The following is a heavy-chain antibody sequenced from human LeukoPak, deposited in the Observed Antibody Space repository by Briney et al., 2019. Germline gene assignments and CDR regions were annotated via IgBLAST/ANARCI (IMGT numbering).Heavy chain of an antibody. CDR2: INHSGST. CDR1: GGSFSGYY. D-gene: IGHD6-19*01. CDR3: AKLEVIAVAGSNWFDP. Sequence: SETLSLTCAVYGGSFSGYYWSWILQPPGKELEWIGEINHSGSTNYNPSLKSRVTISVDTSKNQFSLKLSSVTAADTAVYYCAKLEVIAVAGSNWFDPWGQGTLVTVSS. J-gene: IGHJ5*02. V-gene: IGHV4-34*01.